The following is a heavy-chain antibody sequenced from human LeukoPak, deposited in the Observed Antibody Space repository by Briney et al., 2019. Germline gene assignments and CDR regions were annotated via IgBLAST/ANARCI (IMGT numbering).Heavy chain of an antibody. V-gene: IGHV1-18*01. D-gene: IGHD3-10*01. Sequence: ASVKVSCKTSGYIFTSFSITWVRQAPGQGLEWMGWISTYNGNTNYAQKLQGRVTMTTDTSTSTAYMELRSLRSDDTAVYYCARATPLITMVRGVDIWGQGTMVTVSS. CDR3: ARATPLITMVRGVDI. CDR2: ISTYNGNT. CDR1: GYIFTSFS. J-gene: IGHJ3*02.